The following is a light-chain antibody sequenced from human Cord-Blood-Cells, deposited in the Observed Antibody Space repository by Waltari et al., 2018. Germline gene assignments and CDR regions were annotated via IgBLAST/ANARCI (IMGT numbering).Light chain of an antibody. J-gene: IGLJ3*02. Sequence: QAVVTQEPSLTVSPGGTVTLTCGSSTGAVTSGHYPYWFQQKPGQAPRTRIYDTRNKHSWTPARFSGSLLGGKAALTLSGAQPEDEAEYYCLLSYSGAWVFGGGTKLTVL. CDR2: DTR. V-gene: IGLV7-46*01. CDR1: TGAVTSGHY. CDR3: LLSYSGAWV.